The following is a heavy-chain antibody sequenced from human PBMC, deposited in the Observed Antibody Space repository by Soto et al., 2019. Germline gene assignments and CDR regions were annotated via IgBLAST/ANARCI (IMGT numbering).Heavy chain of an antibody. V-gene: IGHV4-39*01. CDR1: GGSISSSSYY. Sequence: QLQLQESGPGLVKPSETLSLTCTVSGGSISSSSYYWDWIRQPPGKGLEWIGSIYYTGKTYYNPSLKSRVSISVDTSKNQFSLKVSSVTAADTAVYYCARRETGSGYGMDVWGQGTTVTVSS. D-gene: IGHD1-1*01. CDR2: IYYTGKT. CDR3: ARRETGSGYGMDV. J-gene: IGHJ6*02.